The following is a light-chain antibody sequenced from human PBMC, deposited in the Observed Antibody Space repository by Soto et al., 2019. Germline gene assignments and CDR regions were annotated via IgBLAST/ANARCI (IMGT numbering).Light chain of an antibody. Sequence: EIVLTQSPGTLSLSPGERATLSCRASQSVSSSSLAWYQQKPGQAPRLLIYDASSRATGIPDRFSGSGSGTDFTLTISRLEPEDFAVYYCQQYSTFGQGTKVEIK. V-gene: IGKV3-20*01. CDR2: DAS. CDR1: QSVSSSS. CDR3: QQYST. J-gene: IGKJ1*01.